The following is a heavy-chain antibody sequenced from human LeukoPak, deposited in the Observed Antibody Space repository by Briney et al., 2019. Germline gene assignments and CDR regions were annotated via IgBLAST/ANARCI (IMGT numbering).Heavy chain of an antibody. CDR3: ARASQPGFDP. Sequence: GGSLRLSCGASGLTFSTSSMNWVRQAPGKGLEWVSYISSDSGARYYADSVKGRFTISRDNAKNSLYLQMNSLRAEDTAVYYCARASQPGFDPWGQGTLVTVSS. V-gene: IGHV3-48*01. D-gene: IGHD1-14*01. CDR1: GLTFSTSS. J-gene: IGHJ5*02. CDR2: ISSDSGAR.